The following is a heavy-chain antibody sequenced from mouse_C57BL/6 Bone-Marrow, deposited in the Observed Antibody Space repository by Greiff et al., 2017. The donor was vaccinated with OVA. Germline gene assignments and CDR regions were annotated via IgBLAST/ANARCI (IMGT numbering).Heavy chain of an antibody. Sequence: EVQRVESGPGLAKPSQTLSLTCSVTGYSITSDYWNWIRKFPGNKLEYMGYISYSGSTYYNPSLKSRISITRDTSKNQYYLQLNSVTTEDTATYYCSRNNYYGSSQYFDVWGTGTPVTVSS. V-gene: IGHV3-8*01. J-gene: IGHJ1*03. CDR2: ISYSGST. D-gene: IGHD1-1*01. CDR1: GYSITSDY. CDR3: SRNNYYGSSQYFDV.